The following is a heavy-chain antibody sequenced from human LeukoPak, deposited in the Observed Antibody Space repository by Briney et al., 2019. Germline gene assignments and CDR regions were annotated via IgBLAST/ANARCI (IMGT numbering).Heavy chain of an antibody. V-gene: IGHV4-4*09. Sequence: SGTLSLTCTVSGGSISSFYWSWIRQPPGKGLEWIGYIHASGTTNYSPSLKSRVTISVDSSKNHFFLKLSSVTAADTAVYYCARHVTCAGGNCYGAALDYWGQGTLVTVSS. D-gene: IGHD2-15*01. CDR3: ARHVTCAGGNCYGAALDY. CDR1: GGSISSFY. J-gene: IGHJ4*02. CDR2: IHASGTT.